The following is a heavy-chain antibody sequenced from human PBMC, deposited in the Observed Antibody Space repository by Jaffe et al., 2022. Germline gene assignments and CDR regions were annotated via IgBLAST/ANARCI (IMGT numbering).Heavy chain of an antibody. Sequence: QVQLVQSGAEVKKPGSSVKVSCTASGGTFSSYGISWVRQAPGQGLEWMGRIIPMFNTTKYAQRFQDRVTITADESTRTAYMELSSLRSEDTAVYYCTIHNALVAEAGWGQGTLVTVSS. CDR2: IIPMFNTT. D-gene: IGHD2-15*01. J-gene: IGHJ4*02. V-gene: IGHV1-69*18. CDR1: GGTFSSYG. CDR3: TIHNALVAEAG.